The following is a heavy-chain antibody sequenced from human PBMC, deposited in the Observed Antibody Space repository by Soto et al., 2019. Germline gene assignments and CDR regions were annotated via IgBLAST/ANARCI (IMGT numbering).Heavy chain of an antibody. CDR2: INHSGST. J-gene: IGHJ4*02. CDR1: GGSFSGYY. V-gene: IGHV4-34*01. D-gene: IGHD4-17*01. CDR3: ARSPVNKNDYGGNYFDY. Sequence: SETLSLTCAVYGGSFSGYYWSWIRQPPGKGLEWIEEINHSGSTNYNPPLKSRVTISVDTSKNQFSLKLSSVTAADTAVYYCARSPVNKNDYGGNYFDYWGQGTLVTVSS.